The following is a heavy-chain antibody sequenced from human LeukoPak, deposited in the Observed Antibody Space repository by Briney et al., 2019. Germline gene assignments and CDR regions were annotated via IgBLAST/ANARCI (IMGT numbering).Heavy chain of an antibody. J-gene: IGHJ4*02. CDR2: INPNSGGT. Sequence: ASVKVSCKASGYTFTGYYMHWVRQAPGQGLEWMGWINPNSGGTNYAQKFQGRVTMTRGTSISTAYMELSRLRSDDTAVYYCARAPGSSGWYYFDYWGQGTLVTVSS. CDR1: GYTFTGYY. CDR3: ARAPGSSGWYYFDY. D-gene: IGHD6-19*01. V-gene: IGHV1-2*02.